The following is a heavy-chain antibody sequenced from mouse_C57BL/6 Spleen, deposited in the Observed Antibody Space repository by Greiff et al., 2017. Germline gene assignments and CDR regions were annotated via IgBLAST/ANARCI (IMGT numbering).Heavy chain of an antibody. Sequence: VQLQQPGAELVRPGTSVKLSCKASGYTFTSYWMHWVKQRPGQGLEWIGVIDPSDSYTNYNQKFKGKATLTVDTSSSTAYMQLSSLTSEDSAVYYCARRMIYYDYDVGAMDYWGQGTSVTVSS. D-gene: IGHD2-4*01. CDR1: GYTFTSYW. J-gene: IGHJ4*01. CDR3: ARRMIYYDYDVGAMDY. V-gene: IGHV1-59*01. CDR2: IDPSDSYT.